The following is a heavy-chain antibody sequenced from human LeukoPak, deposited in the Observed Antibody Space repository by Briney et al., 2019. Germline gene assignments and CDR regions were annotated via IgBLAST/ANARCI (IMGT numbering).Heavy chain of an antibody. CDR2: IYYSGST. Sequence: SETLSLTCTVSGGSISSYYWSWIRQPPGKGLEWIEYIYYSGSTNYNPSLKSRVTISVDTSKNQFSLKLSSVTAADTAVYYCARHDYGDKYFQHWGQGTLVTVSS. CDR1: GGSISSYY. D-gene: IGHD4-17*01. J-gene: IGHJ1*01. V-gene: IGHV4-59*01. CDR3: ARHDYGDKYFQH.